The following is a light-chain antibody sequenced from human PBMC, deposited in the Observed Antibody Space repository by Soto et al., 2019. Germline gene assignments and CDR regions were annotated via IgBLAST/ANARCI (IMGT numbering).Light chain of an antibody. CDR2: DAS. J-gene: IGKJ4*01. CDR3: QQRSDWGT. V-gene: IGKV3-11*01. CDR1: QSVSRY. Sequence: EIVLTQSPATLSLSPGERATLSCRASQSVSRYLAWYQQKPGQAPRLLIYDASNRATGIPARXXXXGXGTXXXXXXXXXXPXXFXXYYCQQRSDWGTFGGGTKVEIK.